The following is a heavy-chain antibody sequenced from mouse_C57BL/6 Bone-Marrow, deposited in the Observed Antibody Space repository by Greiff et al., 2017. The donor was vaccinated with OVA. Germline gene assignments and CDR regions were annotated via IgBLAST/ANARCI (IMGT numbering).Heavy chain of an antibody. Sequence: ESGPGLVKPSQSLSLTCSVTGYSITSGYYWNWIRQFPGNKLEWMGYISYDGSNNYNPSLKNRISITRDTSKNQFFLKLNSVTTEDTATYYCARLLRFFDVWGTGTTVTVSS. CDR2: ISYDGSN. D-gene: IGHD1-1*01. CDR3: ARLLRFFDV. V-gene: IGHV3-6*01. CDR1: GYSITSGYY. J-gene: IGHJ1*03.